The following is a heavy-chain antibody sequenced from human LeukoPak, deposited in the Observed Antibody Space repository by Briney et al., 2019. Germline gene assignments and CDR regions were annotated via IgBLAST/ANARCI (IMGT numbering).Heavy chain of an antibody. CDR3: ARHISGNYGGYFDY. CDR2: IYYSGST. Sequence: SETLSLTCTVSGGSISSGGYYWSWIRQHPGKGLEWIGYIYYSGSTYYNPSLKSRVTISVDTSKNQFSLKLSSVTAPDTAVYYCARHISGNYGGYFDYWGQGTLVAISS. J-gene: IGHJ4*02. D-gene: IGHD1-26*01. CDR1: GGSISSGGYY. V-gene: IGHV4-31*03.